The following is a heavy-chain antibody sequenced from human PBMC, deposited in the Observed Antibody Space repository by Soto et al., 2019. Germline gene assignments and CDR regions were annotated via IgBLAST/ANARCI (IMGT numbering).Heavy chain of an antibody. CDR2: ISSSSSYI. CDR3: ARCLGELSLYSGFDY. V-gene: IGHV3-21*01. D-gene: IGHD3-16*02. J-gene: IGHJ4*02. Sequence: EVQLVESGGGLVKPGGSLRLSCAASGFTFSSYSMNWVRQAPGKGLEWVSSISSSSSYIYYADSVKGRFTISRDNAKNSLYLQMNSLRAEDTAVYYCARCLGELSLYSGFDYWGQGTLVTVSS. CDR1: GFTFSSYS.